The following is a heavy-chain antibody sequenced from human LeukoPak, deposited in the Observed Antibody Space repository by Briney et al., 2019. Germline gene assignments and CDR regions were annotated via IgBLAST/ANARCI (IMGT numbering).Heavy chain of an antibody. CDR3: ARPGGYYGSGSYLDY. V-gene: IGHV3-53*01. J-gene: IGHJ4*02. CDR2: IYSGGST. D-gene: IGHD3-10*01. CDR1: GFTFSSYA. Sequence: GGSLRLSCAASGFTFSSYAMSWVRQAPEKGLEWVSVIYSGGSTYYADSVKGRFTISRDNSKNTLYLQMNSLRAEDTAVYYCARPGGYYGSGSYLDYWGQGTLVTVSS.